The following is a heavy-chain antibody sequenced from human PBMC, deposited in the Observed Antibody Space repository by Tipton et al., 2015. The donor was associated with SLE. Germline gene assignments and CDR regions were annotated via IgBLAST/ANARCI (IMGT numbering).Heavy chain of an antibody. Sequence: TLSLTCNVSGGSMNGFFWSWIRQPPGKGLEWIGYVYYTGSTKYNPSLESRVTVSVDTSKNQFSLKLSSVTAADTAVYYCARGGYCSGGSCYSRYYYGMDVWGQGTTVTVSS. CDR1: GGSMNGFF. CDR2: VYYTGST. CDR3: ARGGYCSGGSCYSRYYYGMDV. J-gene: IGHJ6*02. D-gene: IGHD2-15*01. V-gene: IGHV4-59*01.